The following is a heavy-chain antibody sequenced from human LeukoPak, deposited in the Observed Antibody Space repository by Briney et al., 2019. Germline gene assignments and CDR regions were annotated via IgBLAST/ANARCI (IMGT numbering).Heavy chain of an antibody. Sequence: PGGSLRLSCTASGFTTHYWLNWVRQSPGKGLEWVANIDRDGRVQHYVDSVKGRFTISRDNAKNSLYLQMSSLRAEDTALYYCTRRAARWQFDLWGRGTLLTVSS. D-gene: IGHD5-24*01. V-gene: IGHV3-7*03. J-gene: IGHJ2*01. CDR3: TRRAARWQFDL. CDR1: GFTTHYW. CDR2: IDRDGRVQ.